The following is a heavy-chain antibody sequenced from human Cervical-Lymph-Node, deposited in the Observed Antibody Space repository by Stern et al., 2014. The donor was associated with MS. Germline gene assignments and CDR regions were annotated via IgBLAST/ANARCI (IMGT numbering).Heavy chain of an antibody. V-gene: IGHV3-48*01. D-gene: IGHD3-22*01. CDR2: ISSTSSRI. CDR3: ARVGYDSSGTVFQFDY. CDR1: GFTLSDYG. Sequence: MQLVESGGGLVQPGGSLRLSCAASGFTLSDYGMNWVRQAPGKGLEWGSYISSTSSRIHYGDSVKGRFNISRDNAKNSLYLQMNSLRAEDTAVYYCARVGYDSSGTVFQFDYWGQGTLVTVSS. J-gene: IGHJ4*02.